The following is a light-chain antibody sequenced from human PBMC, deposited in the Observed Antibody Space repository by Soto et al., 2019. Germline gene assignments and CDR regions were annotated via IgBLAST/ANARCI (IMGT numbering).Light chain of an antibody. Sequence: EIVLTQYPATVYLSPRERATLSCRASTSVCSYLACYQQKHGQAPRLLIYDASNRATGIPDRFSGSGSGTDFTLTISSLEPEDFAVYYCQQRSNWLTFGGGTKVEIK. J-gene: IGKJ4*01. CDR2: DAS. CDR3: QQRSNWLT. CDR1: TSVCSY. V-gene: IGKV3-11*01.